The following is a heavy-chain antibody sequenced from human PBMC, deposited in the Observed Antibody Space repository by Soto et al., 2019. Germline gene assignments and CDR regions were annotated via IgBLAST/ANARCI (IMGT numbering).Heavy chain of an antibody. D-gene: IGHD2-15*01. CDR1: GGTFSSYA. V-gene: IGHV1-69*12. CDR3: ARVPKGGGSSGWFDP. J-gene: IGHJ5*02. Sequence: QVQLVQSGAEVKKPGSSVKVSCKASGGTFSSYAISWVRQAPGQGLEWMGGIIPIFGTANYAQKFQGRVTITADESTSTAYMELSRRRSEDTAGYYCARVPKGGGSSGWFDPWGQGTLVTVSS. CDR2: IIPIFGTA.